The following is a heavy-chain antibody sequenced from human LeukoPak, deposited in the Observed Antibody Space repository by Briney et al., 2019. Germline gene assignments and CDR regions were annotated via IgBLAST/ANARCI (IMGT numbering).Heavy chain of an antibody. CDR3: ARPGIDRGATTPGAFDI. Sequence: GESLKISCKGSGYSFTSYWIGWVRQMPGKGLEWMGIIYPGESDTRYSPSFQGQVTISADKSISTAYLQWSSLKASDTAMCYCARPGIDRGATTPGAFDIWGQGTMVTVSS. D-gene: IGHD1-26*01. V-gene: IGHV5-51*01. CDR2: IYPGESDT. CDR1: GYSFTSYW. J-gene: IGHJ3*02.